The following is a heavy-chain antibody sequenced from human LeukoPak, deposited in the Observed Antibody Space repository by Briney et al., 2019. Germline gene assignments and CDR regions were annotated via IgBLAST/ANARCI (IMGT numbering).Heavy chain of an antibody. CDR2: ISYDGSNK. CDR3: ARSPATYSGRIDY. D-gene: IGHD1-26*01. CDR1: GFTFSSYG. J-gene: IGHJ4*02. V-gene: IGHV3-30*03. Sequence: GRSLRLSCAASGFTFSSYGMHWVRQAPGKGLEWVAVISYDGSNKYYADSVKGRFTISRDNSKNTLYLQMNSLRAEDTAVYYCARSPATYSGRIDYWGQGTLVTVSS.